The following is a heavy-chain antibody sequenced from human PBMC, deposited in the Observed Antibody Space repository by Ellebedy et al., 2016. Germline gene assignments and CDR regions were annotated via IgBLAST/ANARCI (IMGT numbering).Heavy chain of an antibody. V-gene: IGHV4-30-4*01. CDR3: ARDRDTELDY. CDR1: GGSISSGDYY. J-gene: IGHJ4*02. D-gene: IGHD5-18*01. Sequence: SETLSLXCTVSGGSISSGDYYWSWIRQPPGKGLEWIGYIYYSGSTYYNPSLKSRVTISVDTSKNQFSLKLSSVTAADTAVYYCARDRDTELDYWGQGTLVTVSS. CDR2: IYYSGST.